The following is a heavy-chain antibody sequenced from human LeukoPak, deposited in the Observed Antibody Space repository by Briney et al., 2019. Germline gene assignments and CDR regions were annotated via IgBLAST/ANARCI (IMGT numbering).Heavy chain of an antibody. CDR3: ASETVSGPDY. Sequence: SVKVSCKASGGTFSSYAISWVRQAPGQGLEWMGRIIPIFGTANCAQKFQGRVTITTDESTSTAYMELSSLRSEDTAVYYCASETVSGPDYWGQGTLVTVSS. CDR2: IIPIFGTA. J-gene: IGHJ4*02. V-gene: IGHV1-69*05. D-gene: IGHD2-21*02. CDR1: GGTFSSYA.